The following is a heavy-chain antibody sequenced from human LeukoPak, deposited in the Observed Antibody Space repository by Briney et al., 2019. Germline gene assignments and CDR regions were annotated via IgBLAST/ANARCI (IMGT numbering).Heavy chain of an antibody. CDR3: ARGGGYCGGGSCYNWFDP. D-gene: IGHD2-15*01. CDR1: GGTFSSYA. V-gene: IGHV1-69*13. J-gene: IGHJ5*02. Sequence: ASVTVSFTTSGGTFSSYAISWVRQAPGQGLEWMGGIIPIFGTANYAQKFQGRVTITADEPTSTAYMELSSLRSEDTAVYYCARGGGYCGGGSCYNWFDPWGQGTLVTVSS. CDR2: IIPIFGTA.